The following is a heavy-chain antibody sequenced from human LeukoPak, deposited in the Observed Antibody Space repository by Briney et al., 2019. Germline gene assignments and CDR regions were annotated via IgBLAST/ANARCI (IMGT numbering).Heavy chain of an antibody. Sequence: GRSLRLSCAASGFTFDDYAMHWVRQAPGKGLEWVSGISWNSGSIGYADPVKGRFTISRDNAKDSLYLQMNSLRPEDTALYYCAKEPNDLAFDIWGQGTMVTVSS. CDR1: GFTFDDYA. CDR3: AKEPNDLAFDI. CDR2: ISWNSGSI. D-gene: IGHD1-1*01. V-gene: IGHV3-9*01. J-gene: IGHJ3*02.